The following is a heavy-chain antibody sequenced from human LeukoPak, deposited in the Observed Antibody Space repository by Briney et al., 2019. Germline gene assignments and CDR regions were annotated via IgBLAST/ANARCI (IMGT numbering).Heavy chain of an antibody. CDR1: GFTSSDYY. D-gene: IGHD6-19*01. Sequence: GSLRLSSAASGFTSSDYYMSWIRQAPGKGLEWVSYISSSSSYTNYADSVKGRFTISRDNAKNSLYLQMNSLRAEDTAVYYCARGPGYSSGWYYFDYWGQGTLVTVSS. J-gene: IGHJ4*02. CDR2: ISSSSSYT. CDR3: ARGPGYSSGWYYFDY. V-gene: IGHV3-11*06.